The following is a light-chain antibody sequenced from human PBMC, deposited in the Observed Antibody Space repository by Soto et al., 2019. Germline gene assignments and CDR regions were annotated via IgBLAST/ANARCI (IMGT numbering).Light chain of an antibody. Sequence: QAVVTQPPSASGSPGQSVTISCTGTSSDVGGYNDVSWYQQHPGKAPKLMIYEVSKRPSGVPDRFSGSKSGNTASLTVSGLQAEDEADYYCSSYADSNNSVFGGGTKLTVL. CDR1: SSDVGGYND. J-gene: IGLJ3*02. CDR2: EVS. V-gene: IGLV2-8*01. CDR3: SSYADSNNSV.